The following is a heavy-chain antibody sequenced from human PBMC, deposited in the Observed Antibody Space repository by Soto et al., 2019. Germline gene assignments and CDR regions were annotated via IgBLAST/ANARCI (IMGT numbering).Heavy chain of an antibody. CDR1: GGSISSYY. Sequence: SETLSLTCTVSGGSISSYYRSWIRQPPGKGLEWIGYIYYSGSTNYNPSLKSRVTISVDTSKNQFSLKLSSVTAADTAVYYCATYYGGNSKAFDYWGQGTLVTVSS. D-gene: IGHD4-17*01. CDR2: IYYSGST. J-gene: IGHJ4*02. V-gene: IGHV4-59*01. CDR3: ATYYGGNSKAFDY.